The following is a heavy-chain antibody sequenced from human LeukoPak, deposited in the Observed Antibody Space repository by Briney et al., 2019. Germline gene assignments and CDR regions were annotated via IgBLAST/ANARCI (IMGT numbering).Heavy chain of an antibody. CDR2: ISGSGGST. V-gene: IGHV3-23*01. D-gene: IGHD6-19*01. CDR1: GFTFSSYA. Sequence: GVSLRLSCAASGFTFSSYAMSWVRQAPGKGLEWVSAISGSGGSTYYADSVKGRFTISRDNSKNTLYLQMNSLRAEDTAVYYCAKGSSGWYLYYFDYWGQGTLVTVSS. CDR3: AKGSSGWYLYYFDY. J-gene: IGHJ4*02.